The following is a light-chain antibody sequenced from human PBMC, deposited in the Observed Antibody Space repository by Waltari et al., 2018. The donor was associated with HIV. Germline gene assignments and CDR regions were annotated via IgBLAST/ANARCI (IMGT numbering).Light chain of an antibody. CDR2: GAS. Sequence: EIVMTQSPATLSVSPGERATLSCRASQRVTSNLAWYQQKPGQAPRLLVYGASTRATGIPARFSGGGSETEFTLTITSLQSEDFAVYYCQQYNNWPPTFGQGTRLEIK. J-gene: IGKJ5*01. CDR3: QQYNNWPPT. V-gene: IGKV3-15*01. CDR1: QRVTSN.